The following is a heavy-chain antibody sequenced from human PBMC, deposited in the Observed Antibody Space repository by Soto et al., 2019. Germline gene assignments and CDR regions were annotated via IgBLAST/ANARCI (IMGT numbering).Heavy chain of an antibody. V-gene: IGHV4-59*01. D-gene: IGHD6-19*01. CDR1: GGSISGSY. J-gene: IGHJ4*02. CDR3: ARSVAVPGAHIDY. Sequence: SETRSLTCSVSGGSISGSYWSWIRQSPGKGLEXLGYVXXTXSXXXSXXXXSRVSISVDTSKNEFSLRLSSVTAADTAVYFCARSVAVPGAHIDYWGQGTQVTVSS. CDR2: VXXTXSX.